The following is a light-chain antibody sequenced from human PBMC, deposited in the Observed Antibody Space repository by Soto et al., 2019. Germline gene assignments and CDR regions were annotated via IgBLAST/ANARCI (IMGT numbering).Light chain of an antibody. J-gene: IGKJ5*01. Sequence: EIVMTQSPATLSVSPGERATLSCRASQSVSSNLAWYQQKPGQAPRLLIYDASNRATGIPARFSGSGSGTDFTLTISSLEPEDFAVYYCQQRSNWPITFGQGTRLDIK. CDR3: QQRSNWPIT. V-gene: IGKV3-11*01. CDR2: DAS. CDR1: QSVSSN.